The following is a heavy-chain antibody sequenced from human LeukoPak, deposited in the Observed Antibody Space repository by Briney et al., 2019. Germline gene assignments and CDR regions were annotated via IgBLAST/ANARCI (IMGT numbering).Heavy chain of an antibody. CDR1: GFTFSSYA. Sequence: GGSLRLSCAASGFTFSSYAMHWVRQAPGKGLEWVSAISGSGGSTYYADSVKGRFTISRDNSKNTLYLQMNSLRAEDTAVYYCAKDRSMVSGPLNWGQGTLVTVSS. CDR2: ISGSGGST. D-gene: IGHD5-18*01. CDR3: AKDRSMVSGPLN. J-gene: IGHJ4*02. V-gene: IGHV3-23*01.